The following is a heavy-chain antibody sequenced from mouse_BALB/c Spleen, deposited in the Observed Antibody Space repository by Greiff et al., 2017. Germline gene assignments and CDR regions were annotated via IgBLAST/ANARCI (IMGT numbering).Heavy chain of an antibody. Sequence: QVQLQQSGAELVRPGSSVKLSCKASGYAFSSYWMNWVKQRPGQGLEWIGYIYPGDGDTNYTEKFKGKATLTADKSSSTAYMQLSSLTSEDSAVYCCAIDDLDYWGQGTTLTVSS. V-gene: IGHV1-80*01. CDR2: IYPGDGDT. CDR3: AIDDLDY. CDR1: GYAFSSYW. J-gene: IGHJ2*01. D-gene: IGHD2-3*01.